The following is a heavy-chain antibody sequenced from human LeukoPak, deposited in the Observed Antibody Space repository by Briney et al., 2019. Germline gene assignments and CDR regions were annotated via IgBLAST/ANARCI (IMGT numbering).Heavy chain of an antibody. Sequence: SVKVSCKASGGTFSSYAISWVRQAPGQGLEWMGRIIPIFGTANYAQKFQGRVTITTDESTSTAYMELSSLRSEDTAVYYYARHQDCSSTSCYSGDAFDIWGQGTMVTVSS. CDR3: ARHQDCSSTSCYSGDAFDI. D-gene: IGHD2-2*01. CDR2: IIPIFGTA. CDR1: GGTFSSYA. V-gene: IGHV1-69*05. J-gene: IGHJ3*02.